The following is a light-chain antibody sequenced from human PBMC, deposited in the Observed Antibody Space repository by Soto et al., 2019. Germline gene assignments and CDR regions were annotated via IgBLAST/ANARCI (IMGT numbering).Light chain of an antibody. Sequence: SVLTQPPSVSWAPGQRVTISCTGSRSNIGAGYDVHWYQQLPGTAPKLLIYGNSNRPSGVPDRFSGSKSGTSASLAITGLQAEDEADYSCQSYDSSLSGSRVCGTGTKLTVL. CDR3: QSYDSSLSGSRV. V-gene: IGLV1-40*01. CDR1: RSNIGAGYD. CDR2: GNS. J-gene: IGLJ1*01.